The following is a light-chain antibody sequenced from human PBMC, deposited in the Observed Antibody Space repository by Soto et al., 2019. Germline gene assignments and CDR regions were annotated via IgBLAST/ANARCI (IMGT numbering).Light chain of an antibody. CDR1: QSVSSN. Sequence: EIVMTQSPATLSVSPGERATLSCRASQSVSSNLAWYQQKPGQAPRLLIYGASTRATGIPARFSGSGSGTEFTLTISSLQSEDFAVYYCQQYNRLETVGQGTKLEIK. CDR2: GAS. CDR3: QQYNRLET. J-gene: IGKJ2*01. V-gene: IGKV3-15*01.